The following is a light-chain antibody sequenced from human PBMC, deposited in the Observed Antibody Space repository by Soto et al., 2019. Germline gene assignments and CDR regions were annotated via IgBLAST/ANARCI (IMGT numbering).Light chain of an antibody. CDR3: QHYSNWPLT. J-gene: IGKJ4*01. CDR2: GAS. CDR1: HSVSSR. Sequence: EIVMTQSPATLSVSPGERATLSCRASHSVSSRLAWYQQKPGQAPRLLIYGASTRATGLPARFSGSGSVTEFTLTISSLQSEDFAVYYCQHYSNWPLTFGGGTKVESK. V-gene: IGKV3-15*01.